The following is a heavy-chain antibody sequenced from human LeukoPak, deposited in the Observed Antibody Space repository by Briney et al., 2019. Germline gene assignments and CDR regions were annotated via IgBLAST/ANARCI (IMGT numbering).Heavy chain of an antibody. CDR2: MNHKNGNT. Sequence: ASVPVSFKSSGYTFTTYDIHWVRQAPAQGLEGVGWMNHKNGNTGYAQKFQGRVTMTSSTSISTAYMELSSLRSEDTAVYYCARGQPERSSSDYWVEGALVTVSS. CDR3: ARGQPERSSSDY. J-gene: IGHJ4*02. V-gene: IGHV1-8*01. CDR1: GYTFTTYD. D-gene: IGHD6-13*01.